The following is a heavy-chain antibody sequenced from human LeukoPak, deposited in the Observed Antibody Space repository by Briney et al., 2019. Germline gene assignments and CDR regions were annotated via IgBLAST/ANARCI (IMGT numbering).Heavy chain of an antibody. CDR2: IDKKDKGYATAT. D-gene: IGHD1-26*01. CDR1: GFTFSGPA. J-gene: IGHJ5*02. Sequence: GGSLRLSCAASGFTFSGPAIHWVRLSSGKGLEWVGQIDKKDKGYATATAYAASVKGRFTISRDDSINTAYLQMKSLKTEDTALYYCTRDSGTYNWFDPWGQGTLVTVSS. V-gene: IGHV3-73*01. CDR3: TRDSGTYNWFDP.